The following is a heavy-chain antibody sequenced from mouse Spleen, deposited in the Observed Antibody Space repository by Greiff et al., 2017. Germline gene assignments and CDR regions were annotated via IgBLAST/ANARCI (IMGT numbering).Heavy chain of an antibody. D-gene: IGHD1-2*01. V-gene: IGHV1-22*01. CDR3: ARETTASFAY. Sequence: VQLQQSGPELVKPGASVKIPCKASGYTFTDYNMHWVKQSHGKSLEWIGYINPNNGGTSYNQKFKGKATLTVNKSSSTAYMELRSLTSEDSAVYYCARETTASFAYWGQGTLVTVSA. CDR2: INPNNGGT. J-gene: IGHJ3*01. CDR1: GYTFTDYN.